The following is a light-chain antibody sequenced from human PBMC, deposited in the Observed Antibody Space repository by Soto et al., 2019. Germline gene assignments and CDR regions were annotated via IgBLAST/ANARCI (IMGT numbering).Light chain of an antibody. Sequence: QSALTQPSSASGSPGQSVTISCTGTSSDVGSYDYVSWYQQHPGKAPKLMIYEVSKRPSGVPDRFSGSKSGNTASLTVSGLQAEDEADYYCISYAGSSNVFGTGTKVTVL. CDR3: ISYAGSSNV. J-gene: IGLJ1*01. CDR2: EVS. V-gene: IGLV2-8*01. CDR1: SSDVGSYDY.